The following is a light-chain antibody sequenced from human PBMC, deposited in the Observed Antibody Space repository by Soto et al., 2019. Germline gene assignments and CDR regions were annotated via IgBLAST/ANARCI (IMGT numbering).Light chain of an antibody. CDR2: GAS. V-gene: IGKV3-20*01. CDR3: QQYGSSTWT. J-gene: IGKJ1*01. Sequence: EILLTQSPCTLSLSPGERATLSCRASQSVSCSDLAWYQQKPGHAPSLLIYGASSRATGIPERFSGSGSGTDFTLTISRLEPEDFEVYYCQQYGSSTWTFGQGTKVDIK. CDR1: QSVSCSD.